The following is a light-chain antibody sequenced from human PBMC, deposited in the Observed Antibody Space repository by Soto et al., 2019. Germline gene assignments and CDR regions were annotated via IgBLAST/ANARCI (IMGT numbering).Light chain of an antibody. J-gene: IGLJ3*02. CDR3: SSYASGSTHVL. Sequence: QSALAQPASVSGSPGQSITISCTGTSSDVGYFDYVSWYQQHPGKAPKLMIFDVSDRSSGVSDRFSGSKSGTTASLTISGLQAEDEGDYFCSSYASGSTHVLFGGGTKLTVL. V-gene: IGLV2-14*03. CDR2: DVS. CDR1: SSDVGYFDY.